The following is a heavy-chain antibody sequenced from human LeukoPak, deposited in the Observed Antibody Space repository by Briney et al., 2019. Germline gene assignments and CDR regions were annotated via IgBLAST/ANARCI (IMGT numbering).Heavy chain of an antibody. D-gene: IGHD6-6*01. V-gene: IGHV1-24*01. CDR3: ATLYSSSDLNWFDP. CDR1: GYTLTELS. J-gene: IGHJ5*02. Sequence: ASVKVSCNVSGYTLTELSMHWVRQAPGKGREWMGGFDPEDGETIYAQKFQGRVTMTEDTSTDTAYMELSSLRSEDTAVYYCATLYSSSDLNWFDPWGQGTLVTVSS. CDR2: FDPEDGET.